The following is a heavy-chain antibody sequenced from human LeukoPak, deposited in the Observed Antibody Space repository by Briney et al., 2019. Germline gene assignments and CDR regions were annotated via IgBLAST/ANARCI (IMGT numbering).Heavy chain of an antibody. J-gene: IGHJ4*02. D-gene: IGHD3-10*01. CDR2: INPHSGGT. V-gene: IGHV1-2*02. CDR3: AREFGAGVLFDY. Sequence: GASVKVSCKASGYTFTDYYMHWVRQAPGQGLEWMGWINPHSGGTNYAQKFQGRVTMTRDTSISTAYMELSRLRSDDTAVYYCAREFGAGVLFDYWGQGTLVTVSS. CDR1: GYTFTDYY.